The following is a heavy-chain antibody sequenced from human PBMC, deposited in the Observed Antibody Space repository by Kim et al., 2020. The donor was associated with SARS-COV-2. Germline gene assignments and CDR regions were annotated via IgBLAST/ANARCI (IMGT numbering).Heavy chain of an antibody. J-gene: IGHJ6*03. CDR2: IRSSGDSV. CDR1: GFTFSDYY. Sequence: GGSLRLSCAASGFTFSDYYMSWIRQAPGKGLEWLSYIRSSGDSVWFANSVKGRFTISRDNAKNSQYLQMNSLRAEDTAVYYCARVGLLQSGDSVYYYYYMDVWGNGTAVTVSS. V-gene: IGHV3-11*01. D-gene: IGHD4-17*01. CDR3: ARVGLLQSGDSVYYYYYMDV.